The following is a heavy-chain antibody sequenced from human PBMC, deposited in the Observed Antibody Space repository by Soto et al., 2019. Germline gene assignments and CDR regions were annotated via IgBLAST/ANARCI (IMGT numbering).Heavy chain of an antibody. J-gene: IGHJ4*02. CDR3: VRTEMATIDYFDY. CDR2: ISSNGGST. Sequence: GSLSLSFSASGFTFSSYAMHWVRRAPGKGLEYVSAISSNGGSTYYADSVKGRFTISRDNSKNTLYLQMSSLRAEDTAVYYCVRTEMATIDYFDYWGQGTLVTVSS. V-gene: IGHV3-64D*06. CDR1: GFTFSSYA. D-gene: IGHD5-12*01.